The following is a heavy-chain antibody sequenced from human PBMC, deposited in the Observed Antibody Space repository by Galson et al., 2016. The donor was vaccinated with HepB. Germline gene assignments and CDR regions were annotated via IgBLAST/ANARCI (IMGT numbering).Heavy chain of an antibody. Sequence: SLRLSCAVSGITVSDTYMSWVRQAPGKGLEWVSVIYRDGRTYHGDSVKGRFSISRDISKNTLYLQMNSLRADDTAVYYCARVGGYDGYYFAFLGQGALVTVSS. CDR1: GITVSDTY. CDR2: IYRDGRT. D-gene: IGHD5-12*01. CDR3: ARVGGYDGYYFAF. V-gene: IGHV3-53*01. J-gene: IGHJ4*02.